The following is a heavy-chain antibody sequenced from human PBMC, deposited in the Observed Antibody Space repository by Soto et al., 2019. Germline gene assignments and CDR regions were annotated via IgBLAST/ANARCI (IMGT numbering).Heavy chain of an antibody. CDR2: ISYDGSNK. CDR3: AKDGGRSADY. CDR1: GFTFSSYG. V-gene: IGHV3-30*18. J-gene: IGHJ4*02. Sequence: QVQMVESGGGVVQPGRSLRLSWAASGFTFSSYGMHWVRQAPGKGLEGVAVISYDGSNKYYADSVKGRFTISRDKSKNTLYLQMNSLRAEDTAVYYCAKDGGRSADYWGQGTLVTVSS. D-gene: IGHD1-26*01.